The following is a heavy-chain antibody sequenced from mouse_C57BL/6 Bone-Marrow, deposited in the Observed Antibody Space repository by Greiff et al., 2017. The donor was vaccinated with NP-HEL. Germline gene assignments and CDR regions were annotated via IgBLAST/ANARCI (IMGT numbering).Heavy chain of an antibody. CDR1: GFTFSSYA. D-gene: IGHD2-10*01. J-gene: IGHJ3*01. CDR2: ISDGGSYT. Sequence: EVKLVESGGGLVKPGGSLKLSCAASGFTFSSYAMSWVRQTPEKRLEWVATISDGGSYTYYPDNVKGRFTISRDNAKNNLYLQMSHLKSEDTAMYYCARAYPWFAYWGQGTLVTVSA. V-gene: IGHV5-4*03. CDR3: ARAYPWFAY.